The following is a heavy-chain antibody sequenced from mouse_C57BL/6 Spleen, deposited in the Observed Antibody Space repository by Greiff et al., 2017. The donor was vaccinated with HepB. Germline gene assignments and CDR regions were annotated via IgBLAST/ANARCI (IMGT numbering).Heavy chain of an antibody. D-gene: IGHD2-9*01. CDR2: INPSNGGT. V-gene: IGHV1-53*01. J-gene: IGHJ2*01. Sequence: VQLQQPGTELVKPGASVKLSCKASGYTFTSYCMHWVKQRPGQGLEWIGNINPSNGGTNYNEKFKSKATLTVDKSSSTAYMQLSSLTSEDSAVYYCARGGPYYGYPTSLFDYWGQGTTLTVSS. CDR3: ARGGPYYGYPTSLFDY. CDR1: GYTFTSYC.